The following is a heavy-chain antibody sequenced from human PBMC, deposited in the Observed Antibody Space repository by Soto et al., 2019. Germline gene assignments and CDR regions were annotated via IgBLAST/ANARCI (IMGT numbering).Heavy chain of an antibody. CDR3: ARGIKNYYGVDV. V-gene: IGHV3-74*01. CDR1: GFTFSTYW. Sequence: EVQVVETGGGLVQPGGSLRLSCAASGFTFSTYWMHWVRQVPGKGLVWVSRIKGDGSSISYADSVKGRFTIFRDNAENTVYLQMDSLRADDTAVYYCARGIKNYYGVDVWGQGTTVTVSS. D-gene: IGHD3-3*02. CDR2: IKGDGSSI. J-gene: IGHJ6*02.